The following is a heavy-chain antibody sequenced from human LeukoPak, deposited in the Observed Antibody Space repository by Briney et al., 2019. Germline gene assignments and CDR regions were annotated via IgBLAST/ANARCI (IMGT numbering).Heavy chain of an antibody. CDR3: ASRSSIVAATVLFDY. CDR1: GFTFSNYA. V-gene: IGHV3-23*01. CDR2: ITGGCTRA. Sequence: PGGSLRLSCAASGFTFSNYAMSWVRQAPGKGLEWFSSITGGCTRAYYAASVKGRFTITRDNSGYTLHLQMNSLRAEDTAVYYCASRSSIVAATVLFDYWGQGTLVTVSS. D-gene: IGHD6-13*01. J-gene: IGHJ4*02.